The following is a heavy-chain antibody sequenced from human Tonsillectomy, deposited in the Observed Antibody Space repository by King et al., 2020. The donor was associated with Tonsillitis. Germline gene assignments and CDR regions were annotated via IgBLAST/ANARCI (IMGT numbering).Heavy chain of an antibody. CDR2: IYHSGST. V-gene: IGHV4-38-2*02. D-gene: IGHD3-3*01. Sequence: QLQESGPGLVKPSETLSLTCTVSGYSISSGYYWGWIRQPPGKGLEWIGSIYHSGSTYYNPSLKSRVTISVDTSKNQFSLKLSSVTAADTAVYYCARDPTQTYYDFWSGYLTGTNNWFDPWGQGTLVTVSS. CDR3: ARDPTQTYYDFWSGYLTGTNNWFDP. J-gene: IGHJ5*02. CDR1: GYSISSGYY.